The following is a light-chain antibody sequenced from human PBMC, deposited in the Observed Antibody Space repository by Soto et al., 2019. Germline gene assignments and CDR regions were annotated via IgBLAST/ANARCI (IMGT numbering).Light chain of an antibody. V-gene: IGKV3-20*01. Sequence: EIVLSQSPGTLSLSPGERATLSCRASQSVSASYLAWYQQKPGQAPRLLIYAASSRATGIPDRFSGSGSGTDFTLTVSRLEPEDFAVYYCQQYGNSPAITFGQGTLLEIK. CDR3: QQYGNSPAIT. CDR2: AAS. CDR1: QSVSASY. J-gene: IGKJ5*01.